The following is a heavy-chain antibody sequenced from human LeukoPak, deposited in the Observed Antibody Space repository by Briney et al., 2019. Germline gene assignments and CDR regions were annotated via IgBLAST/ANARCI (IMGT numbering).Heavy chain of an antibody. CDR3: ATGNNAWYVRAGF. CDR2: IYYSGST. V-gene: IGHV4-39*01. J-gene: IGHJ4*02. Sequence: PSETLSLTCAVSGGSISSSSYFWGWIRPPPGKGREWIGSIYYSGSTYYNPSLKSRVTISVDTYKYLFSLKLSSVTAADRGVYYCATGNNAWYVRAGFWGRGTLVTVSS. CDR1: GGSISSSSYF. D-gene: IGHD1/OR15-1a*01.